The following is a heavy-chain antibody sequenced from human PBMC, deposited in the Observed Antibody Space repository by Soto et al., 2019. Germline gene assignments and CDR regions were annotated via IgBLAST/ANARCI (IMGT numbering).Heavy chain of an antibody. D-gene: IGHD6-19*01. CDR3: ARRGGSGWYNWFDP. J-gene: IGHJ5*02. V-gene: IGHV4-39*01. Sequence: PSETLSLTCTVSGGSISSSSYYWGWIRQPPGKGLEWIGSIHYSGSTYYNPSLKSRVTISVDTSKNQFSLKLSSVTAADTAVYYCARRGGSGWYNWFDPCGQGALVTGSS. CDR2: IHYSGST. CDR1: GGSISSSSYY.